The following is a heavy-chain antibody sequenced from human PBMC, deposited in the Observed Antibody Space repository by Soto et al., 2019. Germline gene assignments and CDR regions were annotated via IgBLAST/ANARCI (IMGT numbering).Heavy chain of an antibody. Sequence: QLQVVESGGGVFQPGSSPRLSCVTSGIRFSSNGMHWLRQAPGKGLEWVTGIDFDGRNSYYADSVKGRFTISRYDSRRTLYLHMNSLRAEATALYYCARDLNVWSLELDHRGQGTLVTVSS. V-gene: IGHV3-33*01. CDR2: IDFDGRNS. D-gene: IGHD2-8*02. CDR3: ARDLNVWSLELDH. J-gene: IGHJ4*02. CDR1: GIRFSSNG.